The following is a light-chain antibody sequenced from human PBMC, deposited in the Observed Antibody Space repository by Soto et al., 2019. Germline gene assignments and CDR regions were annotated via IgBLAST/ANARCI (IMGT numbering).Light chain of an antibody. CDR3: QHFGNSQYT. V-gene: IGKV3-20*01. CDR1: QGVSASY. CDR2: ATA. J-gene: IGKJ2*01. Sequence: EIVLTQSPGTLSLSPGERVTLSCRASQGVSASYLGWYQQKSGQAPRLLIYATASRATGIPDRFSGSGSGTEFSLTISRLEPEDFAVYYCQHFGNSQYTFGQGTKVDIK.